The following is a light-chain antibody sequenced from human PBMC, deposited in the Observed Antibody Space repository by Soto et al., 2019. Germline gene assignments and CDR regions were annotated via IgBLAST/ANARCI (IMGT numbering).Light chain of an antibody. CDR1: QSISSY. Sequence: DIQMTPSPSSLSASVGDRVTITCRASQSISSYLNWYQQKPGKAPKLLIYAASSLQSGVPSRFSGSGSGTDFTLTISSLQPEDFATYYCQKSYSTPRTFGQGTKVDIK. CDR2: AAS. V-gene: IGKV1-39*01. J-gene: IGKJ1*01. CDR3: QKSYSTPRT.